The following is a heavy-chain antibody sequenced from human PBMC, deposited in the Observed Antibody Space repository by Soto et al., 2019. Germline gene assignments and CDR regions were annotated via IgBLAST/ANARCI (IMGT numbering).Heavy chain of an antibody. V-gene: IGHV4-39*07. CDR2: IFYSGST. CDR3: ARAWATVAILDC. J-gene: IGHJ4*02. D-gene: IGHD4-17*01. Sequence: SETLSLTCTVSGGSISSSSYYWCWIRQPPGKGLEWIGSIFYSGSTYYNPSPKSRVTISVDTSKNQFSLKLSSVTAADKAVYYFARAWATVAILDCWGQGSLVTVSS. CDR1: GGSISSSSYY.